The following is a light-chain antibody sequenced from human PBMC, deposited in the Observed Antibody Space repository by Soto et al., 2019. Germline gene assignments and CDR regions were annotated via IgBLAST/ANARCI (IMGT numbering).Light chain of an antibody. Sequence: QSVLTQPASASGTPGQRVTISCSGSSSNIGSNTVNWYQQLPGTAPKLLIYSNNQRPSGVPDRFSGSKSGTSASLAISGLQSEDEADYFCAAWNDSLKGVFGTGTKLTVL. CDR2: SNN. CDR3: AAWNDSLKGV. V-gene: IGLV1-44*01. J-gene: IGLJ1*01. CDR1: SSNIGSNT.